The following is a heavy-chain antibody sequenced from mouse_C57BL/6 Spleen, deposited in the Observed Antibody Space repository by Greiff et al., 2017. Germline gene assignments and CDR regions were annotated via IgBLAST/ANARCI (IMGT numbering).Heavy chain of an antibody. J-gene: IGHJ4*01. V-gene: IGHV1-12*01. CDR3: ARSGWDEDYYAMDY. CDR2: IYPGNGDT. Sequence: LQQSGAELVRPGASVKMSCKASGYTFTSYNMHWVKQTPRQGLEWIGAIYPGNGDTSYNQKFKGKATLAVDKSSSTAYMQLSSLTSEDSAVYFCARSGWDEDYYAMDYWGQGTSVTVSS. D-gene: IGHD4-1*01. CDR1: GYTFTSYN.